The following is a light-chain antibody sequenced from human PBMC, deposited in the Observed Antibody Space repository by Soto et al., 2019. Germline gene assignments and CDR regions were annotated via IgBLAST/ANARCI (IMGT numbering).Light chain of an antibody. J-gene: IGLJ1*01. CDR2: EVS. CDR1: SSDVGGYNY. CDR3: SSYTSSSTPYV. Sequence: QSVLTQPASVSGSPGQSITISCTGTSSDVGGYNYVSWYQQHPGKAPKLMIYEVSNRPSGVSNRFSGSKSGNTASLTSSGLQADDEAYYYCSSYTSSSTPYVFGTGTKVTVL. V-gene: IGLV2-14*01.